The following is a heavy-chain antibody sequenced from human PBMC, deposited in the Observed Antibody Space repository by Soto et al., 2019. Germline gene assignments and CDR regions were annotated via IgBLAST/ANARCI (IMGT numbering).Heavy chain of an antibody. D-gene: IGHD6-19*01. V-gene: IGHV4-34*01. Sequence: SETLSVTCAVYGGSFSGYYWSWIRQPPGKGLEWIGEINHSGSTNYNPSLKSRVTISVDTSKNQFSLKLSSVTAADTAVYYCARSPSYSSGWYYYFDYWGQGTLVTVSS. J-gene: IGHJ4*02. CDR1: GGSFSGYY. CDR3: ARSPSYSSGWYYYFDY. CDR2: INHSGST.